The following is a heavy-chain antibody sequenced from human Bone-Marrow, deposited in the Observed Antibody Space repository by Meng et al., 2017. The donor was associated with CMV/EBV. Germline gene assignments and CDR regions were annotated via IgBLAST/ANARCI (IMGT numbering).Heavy chain of an antibody. CDR1: GFTFSSYN. CDR2: ISSSSSNI. CDR3: TRDSIDGDY. D-gene: IGHD2-15*01. Sequence: GESLKISCAASGFTFSSYNMNWVRQAPGKGLEWVSSISSSSSNIYYADSVKGRFTISRDNAKNSLYLQMNSLRAEDTAVYYCTRDSIDGDYWGQGTLVTVSS. J-gene: IGHJ4*02. V-gene: IGHV3-21*01.